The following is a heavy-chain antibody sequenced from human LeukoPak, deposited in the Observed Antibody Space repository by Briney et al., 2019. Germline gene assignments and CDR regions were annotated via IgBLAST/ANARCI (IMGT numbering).Heavy chain of an antibody. CDR2: IKHDGSEE. Sequence: GGSLRLSCVASGLSISGQWMNWVRQAPGQGLEWVANIKHDGSEEYYVDSVKGRFTISRDNAKNSLYLQMNSLRAEDTAVYYCGRNEWLRVDYWGQGTLVTVSS. CDR1: GLSISGQW. J-gene: IGHJ4*02. V-gene: IGHV3-7*01. D-gene: IGHD5-12*01. CDR3: GRNEWLRVDY.